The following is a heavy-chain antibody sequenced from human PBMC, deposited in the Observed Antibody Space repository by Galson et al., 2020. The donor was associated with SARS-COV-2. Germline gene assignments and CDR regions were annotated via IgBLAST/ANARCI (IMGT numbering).Heavy chain of an antibody. CDR2: IYWDDDK. Sequence: VSGPTLVKPTQTLTLTCTFSGFSLSTSGVGVGWIRQPPGKALEWLALIYWDDDKRYSPSLKSRLTITKDTSKNQVVLTMTNMDPVDTATYYCAHRRRFPSLDDAFDIWGQGTMVTVSS. CDR3: AHRRRFPSLDDAFDI. J-gene: IGHJ3*02. D-gene: IGHD3-16*01. CDR1: GFSLSTSGVG. V-gene: IGHV2-5*02.